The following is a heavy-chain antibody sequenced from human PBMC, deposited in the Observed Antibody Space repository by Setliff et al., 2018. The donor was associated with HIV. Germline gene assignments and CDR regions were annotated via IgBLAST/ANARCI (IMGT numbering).Heavy chain of an antibody. Sequence: PGGSLRLSCAASGFNFTNAWMTWVRQGPGKGLEWVGRIKSKAYGATTDYVTAVKGRFSISRDDSKKTFYLQMHSVKTEDTAIYYCIKARGYSYGFLLTADLSLDSWGQGTLVTVSS. CDR1: GFNFTNAW. CDR2: IKSKAYGATT. J-gene: IGHJ4*02. D-gene: IGHD5-18*01. V-gene: IGHV3-15*01. CDR3: IKARGYSYGFLLTADLSLDS.